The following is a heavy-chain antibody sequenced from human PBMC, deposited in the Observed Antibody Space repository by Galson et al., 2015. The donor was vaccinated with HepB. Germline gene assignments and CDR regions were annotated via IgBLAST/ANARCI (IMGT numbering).Heavy chain of an antibody. CDR2: ISAYNGNT. CDR3: ARTAYYDSSGYYSPGDY. CDR1: GYTFTSYG. V-gene: IGHV1-18*01. D-gene: IGHD3-22*01. Sequence: SVKVSCKASGYTFTSYGISWVRQAPGQGLEWMGWISAYNGNTNYAQKLQGRVTMTTDTSTSTAYMELRSLRSDDTAVYYCARTAYYDSSGYYSPGDYWGQGTLVTVSS. J-gene: IGHJ4*02.